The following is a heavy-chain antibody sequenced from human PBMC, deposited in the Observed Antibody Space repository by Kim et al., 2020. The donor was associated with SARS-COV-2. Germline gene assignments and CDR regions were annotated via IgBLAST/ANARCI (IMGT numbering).Heavy chain of an antibody. Sequence: TRYCPSFQGQVTISADKSISTAYLQWSSLKASDTAMYYCARQQSTKRFADYWGQGTLLTVSS. D-gene: IGHD2-2*01. CDR2: T. J-gene: IGHJ4*02. CDR3: ARQQSTKRFADY. V-gene: IGHV5-51*01.